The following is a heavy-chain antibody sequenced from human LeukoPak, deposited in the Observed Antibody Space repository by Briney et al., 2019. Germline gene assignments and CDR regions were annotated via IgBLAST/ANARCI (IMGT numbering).Heavy chain of an antibody. CDR2: INPSGGST. J-gene: IGHJ4*02. CDR3: ARVRYYGSGSYYTNPYFDY. V-gene: IGHV1-46*03. CDR1: GYTFTSYF. Sequence: ASVKVSCKASGYTFTSYFMHWVRQAPGQGLEWMGIINPSGGSTSYAQKFQSRVTMTRDTSTSTVYMELSSLRSEDTAVYYCARVRYYGSGSYYTNPYFDYWGQGTLVTVSS. D-gene: IGHD3-10*01.